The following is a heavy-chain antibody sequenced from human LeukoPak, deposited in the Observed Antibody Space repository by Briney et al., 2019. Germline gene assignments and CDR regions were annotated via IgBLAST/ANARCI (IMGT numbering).Heavy chain of an antibody. CDR1: GITFSSYP. D-gene: IGHD3/OR15-3a*01. J-gene: IGHJ4*02. CDR3: ALGLLGF. V-gene: IGHV3-23*01. Sequence: GSLRLSCATSGITFSSYPMSWVRQAPGKGLEWVSGISGSGGSTYYADSVKGRITISRDNSKNTVDLQMNSLRAEDTAVYFCALGLLGFRGQGTLVTVSS. CDR2: ISGSGGST.